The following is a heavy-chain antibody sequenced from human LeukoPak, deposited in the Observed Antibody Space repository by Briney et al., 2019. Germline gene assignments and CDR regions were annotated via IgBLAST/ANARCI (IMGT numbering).Heavy chain of an antibody. J-gene: IGHJ4*02. CDR3: ARASHSYYYDSSGSTLDY. V-gene: IGHV3-23*01. D-gene: IGHD3-22*01. CDR2: ISAGKGNT. CDR1: AFTLSTYA. Sequence: GGSLRLSCAASAFTLSTYAMSWVRQAPGKGLDWVSGISAGKGNTYYADSVKGRFTISRDNSKNTLYLQMNSLRAEDTAVYYCARASHSYYYDSSGSTLDYWGQGTLVTVSS.